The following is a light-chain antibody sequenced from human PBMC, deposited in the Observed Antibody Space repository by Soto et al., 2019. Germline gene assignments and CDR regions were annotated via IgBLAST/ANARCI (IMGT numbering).Light chain of an antibody. CDR1: SXDVGGHNY. Sequence: QSVLTQPASVSGSPGQSITISCTGTSXDVGGHNYVSWYQQHPGKAPKLLIFEVSNRPSGVSNRFSGSKSGNTASLTISGLQAEDEADYYCSSYTDSSTRLFGTGTKVTVL. V-gene: IGLV2-14*01. CDR2: EVS. J-gene: IGLJ1*01. CDR3: SSYTDSSTRL.